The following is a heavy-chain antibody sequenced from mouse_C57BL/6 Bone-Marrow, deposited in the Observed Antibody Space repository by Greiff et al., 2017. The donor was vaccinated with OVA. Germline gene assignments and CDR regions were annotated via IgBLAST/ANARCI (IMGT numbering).Heavy chain of an antibody. CDR2: SRNKANDYTT. CDR3: ARDARSMDY. J-gene: IGHJ4*01. Sequence: EVNLVESGGGLVQSGRSLRLSCATSGFTFSDFYMEWVRQAPGKGLEWIAASRNKANDYTTEYSASVKGRFIVSRDTSQSILYLQMNALRAEETAIYYCARDARSMDYWGQGTSVTVSS. CDR1: GFTFSDFY. V-gene: IGHV7-1*01.